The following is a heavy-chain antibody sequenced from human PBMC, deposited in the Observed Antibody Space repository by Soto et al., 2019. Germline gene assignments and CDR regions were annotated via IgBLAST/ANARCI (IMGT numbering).Heavy chain of an antibody. CDR3: AIRGDLSTGPYNWFDP. CDR1: GGSFSGYY. Sequence: SETLSLTCAVYGGSFSGYYWSWIRQPPGKGLEWIGEINHSGSTNYNPSLKSRVTISVDTSKNQFSLKLSSVTAADTAVYYCAIRGDLSTGPYNWFDPWGQGTLVTVSS. J-gene: IGHJ5*02. D-gene: IGHD4-17*01. V-gene: IGHV4-34*01. CDR2: INHSGST.